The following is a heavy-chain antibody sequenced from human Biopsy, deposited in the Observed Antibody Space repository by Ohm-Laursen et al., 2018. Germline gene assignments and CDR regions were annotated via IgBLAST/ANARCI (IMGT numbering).Heavy chain of an antibody. Sequence: GTLSLTCTVSGGSISSDWWSWIRQTPGKGLEWIGYVYYSGTTTYNPSLRSRVTTSVDTSMNQISLRLQSVTAADTAIYYCTRATNSTGWPYYYFYGMDIWGQGTTVTVSS. CDR1: GGSISSDW. D-gene: IGHD2/OR15-2a*01. CDR3: TRATNSTGWPYYYFYGMDI. CDR2: VYYSGTT. V-gene: IGHV4-59*01. J-gene: IGHJ6*02.